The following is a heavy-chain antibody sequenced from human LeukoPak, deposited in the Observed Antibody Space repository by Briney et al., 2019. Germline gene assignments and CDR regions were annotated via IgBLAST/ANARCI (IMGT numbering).Heavy chain of an antibody. D-gene: IGHD3-22*01. J-gene: IGHJ4*02. CDR1: GGSFSGYY. CDR2: INHSGST. V-gene: IGHV4-34*01. Sequence: SETLSLTCAVYGGSFSGYYWSWIRQPPGKGLEWIGEINHSGSTNYNPSLKSRVTILVDTSKNQFSLKLSSVTAADTAVYYCASRYYDSSGYHAVDYWGQGTLVTVSS. CDR3: ASRYYDSSGYHAVDY.